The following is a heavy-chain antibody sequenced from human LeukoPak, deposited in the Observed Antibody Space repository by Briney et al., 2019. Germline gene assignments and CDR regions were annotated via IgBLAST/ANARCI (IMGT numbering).Heavy chain of an antibody. CDR3: AKATTSLTNWFDP. D-gene: IGHD1-14*01. V-gene: IGHV3-30*02. CDR1: GFTFSSYG. CDR2: IRYDGSNK. J-gene: IGHJ5*02. Sequence: GGSLRLSCAASGFTFSSYGMHWVRQAPGKGLEWVAFIRYDGSNKYYTDSVKGRFTISRDNSKSTLYLQMNSLRAEDTAVYYCAKATTSLTNWFDPWGQGTLVTVSS.